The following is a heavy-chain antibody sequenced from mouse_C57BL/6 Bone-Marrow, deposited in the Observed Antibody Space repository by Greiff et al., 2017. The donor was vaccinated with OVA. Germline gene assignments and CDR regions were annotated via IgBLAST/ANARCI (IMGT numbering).Heavy chain of an antibody. Sequence: QVQLQHSGAELVQPVASVKLSCKASGYTFPSSTLHWVKQRSGQGLEWIGWFYPGSGSIKYNEKFKDKATLTADKSSSTVYMELSRLTSEDSAVYFCARHEVGYRFAYWGQGTLVTVSA. D-gene: IGHD2-2*01. J-gene: IGHJ3*01. CDR1: GYTFPSST. CDR3: ARHEVGYRFAY. CDR2: FYPGSGSI. V-gene: IGHV1-62-2*01.